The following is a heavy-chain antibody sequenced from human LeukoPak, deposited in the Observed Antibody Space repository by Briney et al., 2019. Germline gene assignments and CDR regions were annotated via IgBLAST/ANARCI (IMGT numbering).Heavy chain of an antibody. Sequence: ASVKVSCKASGYTFTSYGISWVRQAPGQGLEWMGWISAYNGNTNYAQKLQGRVTMTTDTSTSTAYMELRSLRSDDTAVYYCARDPTPDCSSTSCSPFDYWGQGTLVTVSS. CDR3: ARDPTPDCSSTSCSPFDY. J-gene: IGHJ4*02. V-gene: IGHV1-18*01. CDR1: GYTFTSYG. D-gene: IGHD2-2*01. CDR2: ISAYNGNT.